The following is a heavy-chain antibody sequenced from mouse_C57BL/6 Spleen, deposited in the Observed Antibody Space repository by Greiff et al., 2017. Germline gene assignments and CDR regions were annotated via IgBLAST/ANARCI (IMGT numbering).Heavy chain of an antibody. CDR3: ARVDGYYAMDY. Sequence: QVQLQQSGPELVKPGASVKISCKASGYSFTSYYIHWVKQRPGQGLEWIGWIYPGSGNTKYNEKFKGKATLTADTSSSTAYMQLSSLTSEDSAVYYCARVDGYYAMDYWGQGTSVTGSS. CDR1: GYSFTSYY. J-gene: IGHJ4*01. CDR2: IYPGSGNT. V-gene: IGHV1-66*01. D-gene: IGHD1-1*02.